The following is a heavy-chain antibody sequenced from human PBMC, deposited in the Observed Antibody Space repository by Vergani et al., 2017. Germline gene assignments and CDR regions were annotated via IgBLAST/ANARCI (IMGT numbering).Heavy chain of an antibody. CDR1: GGSISSGGYS. CDR3: ARGRDCSSTSCYNFDY. CDR2: INHSGST. J-gene: IGHJ4*02. Sequence: QLQLQESGSGLVKPSQTLSLTCAVSGGSISSGGYSWSWIRQPPGKGLEWIGEINHSGSTNYNPSLKSRVTISVDTSKNQFSLKLSSVTAADTAVYYCARGRDCSSTSCYNFDYWGQGTLVTVSS. V-gene: IGHV4-30-2*01. D-gene: IGHD2-2*01.